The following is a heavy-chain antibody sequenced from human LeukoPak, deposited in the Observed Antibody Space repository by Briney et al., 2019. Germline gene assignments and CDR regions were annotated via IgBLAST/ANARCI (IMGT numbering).Heavy chain of an antibody. J-gene: IGHJ4*02. CDR3: ARVSSGWEIYYFDY. V-gene: IGHV3-11*05. CDR1: GFTFSDYY. CDR2: ISSSSSYT. D-gene: IGHD6-19*01. Sequence: GGSLRLSCAASGFTFSDYYMSWIRQAPGKGLEWVSYISSSSSYTNYADSVKGRFTISRDNAKNSLYLQMNSLGAEDTAVYYCARVSSGWEIYYFDYWGQGTLVTVSS.